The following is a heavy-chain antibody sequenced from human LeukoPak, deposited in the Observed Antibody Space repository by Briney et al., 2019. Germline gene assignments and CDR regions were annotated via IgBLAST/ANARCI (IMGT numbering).Heavy chain of an antibody. CDR1: GFTFSSYG. J-gene: IGHJ4*02. D-gene: IGHD2-15*01. V-gene: IGHV3-30*18. Sequence: PGGSLRLSCAASGFTFSSYGMHWVRQAPGKGLEWVAVISYDESNKYYAGSVKGRFTISRDNSKNTLYLHMNSLRAEDTAVYYCAKVAGGYCSGGSCLGLFDYWGQGTLVTVSS. CDR3: AKVAGGYCSGGSCLGLFDY. CDR2: ISYDESNK.